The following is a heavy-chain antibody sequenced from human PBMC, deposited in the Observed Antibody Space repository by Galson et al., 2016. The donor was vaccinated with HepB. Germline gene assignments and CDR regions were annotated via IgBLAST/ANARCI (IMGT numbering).Heavy chain of an antibody. Sequence: SVKVSCKASGYTFTTYGISWVRQAPGQGLEWMGWISAYNGNTNYAQKLPGRVPMTTDASTSTAYMELRSLRSDDTAVYYCARDPRKIRYQLLEIYYYYYAMDVWGQGTTVTVSS. CDR3: ARDPRKIRYQLLEIYYYYYAMDV. V-gene: IGHV1-18*01. CDR2: ISAYNGNT. J-gene: IGHJ6*02. CDR1: GYTFTTYG. D-gene: IGHD2-2*01.